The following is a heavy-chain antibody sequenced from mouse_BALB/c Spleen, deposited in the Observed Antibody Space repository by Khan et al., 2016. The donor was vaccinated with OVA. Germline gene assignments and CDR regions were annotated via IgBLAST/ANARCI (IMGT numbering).Heavy chain of an antibody. V-gene: IGHV5-6*01. D-gene: IGHD4-1*01. J-gene: IGHJ3*01. CDR3: ATHLTGSFAY. Sequence: EVELVESGGDLVKSGGSLKLSCAASGFTFSPYSMSWVRQTPDKRLEWVATINSDGDSTYYPDSVEGRFNISRDNAKNTLYLQMNSLKSEDTAMYYCATHLTGSFAYWGQGTLVTVSA. CDR2: INSDGDST. CDR1: GFTFSPYS.